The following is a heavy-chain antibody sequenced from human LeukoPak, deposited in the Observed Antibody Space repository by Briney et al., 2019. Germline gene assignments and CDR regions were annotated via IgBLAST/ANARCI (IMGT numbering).Heavy chain of an antibody. D-gene: IGHD2/OR15-2a*01. J-gene: IGHJ3*01. V-gene: IGHV4-34*01. CDR3: ARGPRLLD. CDR2: INHSGST. Sequence: SETLSLTCAVYGGSFSGYYWSWIRQPPGKGLEWIGEINHSGSTNYNPSLKSRVTISVDTSKNQFSLKLSSVTAADTAVYYCARGPRLLDWGQGTMVTVSS. CDR1: GGSFSGYY.